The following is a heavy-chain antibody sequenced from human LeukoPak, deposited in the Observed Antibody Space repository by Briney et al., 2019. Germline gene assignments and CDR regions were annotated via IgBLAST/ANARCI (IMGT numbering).Heavy chain of an antibody. D-gene: IGHD6-6*01. CDR3: ARPPGGSSSTDY. CDR1: GGSISSSSYY. J-gene: IGHJ4*02. CDR2: TYYSGST. V-gene: IGHV4-39*01. Sequence: PSETLSLTCTVSGGSISSSSYYWGWIRQPPGKGLEWIGSTYYSGSTYYNPSLKSRVTISVDTSKNQFSLKLSSVTAADTAVYYCARPPGGSSSTDYWGQGTLVTVSS.